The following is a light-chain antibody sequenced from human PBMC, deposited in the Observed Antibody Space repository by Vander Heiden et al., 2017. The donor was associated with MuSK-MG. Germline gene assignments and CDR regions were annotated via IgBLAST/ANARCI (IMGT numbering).Light chain of an antibody. V-gene: IGKV1-9*01. J-gene: IGKJ1*01. CDR3: QQLYSYRKT. Sequence: DIQLTQSPSFLSASVGDRVTITCRASQGISSYLAWYQQKPGKAPKLLIYAASTLQSGVPSRFSGAGSGTEFTLTISSLQPEDCATYYCQQLYSYRKTFGHGTKVEIK. CDR1: QGISSY. CDR2: AAS.